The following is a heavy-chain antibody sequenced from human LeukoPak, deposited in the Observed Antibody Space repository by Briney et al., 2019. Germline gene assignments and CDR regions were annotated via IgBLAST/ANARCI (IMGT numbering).Heavy chain of an antibody. D-gene: IGHD1-26*01. V-gene: IGHV3-21*01. CDR2: ISSSSSYI. CDR3: ARDLGATIGDEIDY. J-gene: IGHJ4*02. Sequence: PGGSLRLSCAASGFMFSSYGMHWVRQAPGKGLEWVSSISSSSSYIYYADSVKGRFTISRDNAKNSLYLQMNSLRAEDTAVYYCARDLGATIGDEIDYWGQGTLVTVSS. CDR1: GFMFSSYG.